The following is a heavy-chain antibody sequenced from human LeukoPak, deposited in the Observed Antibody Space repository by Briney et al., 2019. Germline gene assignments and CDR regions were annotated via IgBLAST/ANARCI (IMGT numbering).Heavy chain of an antibody. V-gene: IGHV4-59*11. D-gene: IGHD5-12*01. J-gene: IGHJ6*03. CDR3: ARSVDPYYYYYMDV. CDR2: IYYSGST. Sequence: SETLSLTCTVSGGSISSHYWSWTRQPPGKGLEWIGYIYYSGSTNYNPSLKSRVTISVDTSKNQFSLKLSSVTAADTAVYYCARSVDPYYYYYMDVWGKGTTVTVSS. CDR1: GGSISSHY.